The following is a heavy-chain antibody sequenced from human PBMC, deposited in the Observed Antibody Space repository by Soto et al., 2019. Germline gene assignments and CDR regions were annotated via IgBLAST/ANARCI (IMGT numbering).Heavy chain of an antibody. V-gene: IGHV3-23*01. J-gene: IGHJ4*03. CDR1: GFIFRIYD. Sequence: QAGGSLRLSCATSGFIFRIYDMSWVRQAPGKGLEWVSGISPTGGTTYYADSVKGRFTISRDNSGHTLFLTLKSLRVDDTAIYYCAKLAPELSTSPRYFDSRGQGALVTVYS. CDR3: AKLAPELSTSPRYFDS. CDR2: ISPTGGTT. D-gene: IGHD1-7*01.